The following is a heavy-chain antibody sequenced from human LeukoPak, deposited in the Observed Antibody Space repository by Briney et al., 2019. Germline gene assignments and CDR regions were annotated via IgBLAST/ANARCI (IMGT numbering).Heavy chain of an antibody. J-gene: IGHJ4*02. CDR3: ARVGYSNSYDY. CDR1: GYTFTNFD. CDR2: MNPNTGNA. Sequence: ASVKVSCKASGYTFTNFDINWVRQATGQGLEWMGWMNPNTGNAGYAQKFQDRVTIAWDASITTAYMDLSSLRSEDTAVYYCARVGYSNSYDYWGQGTLVTVSS. D-gene: IGHD1-26*01. V-gene: IGHV1-8*03.